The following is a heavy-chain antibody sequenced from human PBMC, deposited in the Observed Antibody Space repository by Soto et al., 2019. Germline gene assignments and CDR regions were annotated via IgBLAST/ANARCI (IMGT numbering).Heavy chain of an antibody. J-gene: IGHJ5*02. CDR2: IYYGGIT. CDR1: GCSITSGDYY. V-gene: IGHV4-31*03. D-gene: IGHD3-10*01. Sequence: QVQLQESGPGLVKPSQTLSLTCSVSGCSITSGDYYWNWIRQHSGKCLVWIGYIYYGGITYFNPSLKSRITLSVDTSKNQFSLKLSSATAADTAMYYCARGIWVRGIIGFNWFVPWGQGTLVTVSS. CDR3: ARGIWVRGIIGFNWFVP.